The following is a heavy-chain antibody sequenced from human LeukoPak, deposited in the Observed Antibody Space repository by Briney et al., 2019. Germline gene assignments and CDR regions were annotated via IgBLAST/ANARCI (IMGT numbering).Heavy chain of an antibody. CDR1: GYTFTGYY. CDR3: AGEDNSSGYRPFDI. Sequence: ASVKVSCKASGYTFTGYYIHWVRQAPGQGLDWMGRINPNNGGTNYAQKFQGRVTMTRDMSMSTACMELSRLRSDDTAVYYCAGEDNSSGYRPFDIWGQGTMVTVPS. CDR2: INPNNGGT. J-gene: IGHJ3*02. V-gene: IGHV1-2*06. D-gene: IGHD3-22*01.